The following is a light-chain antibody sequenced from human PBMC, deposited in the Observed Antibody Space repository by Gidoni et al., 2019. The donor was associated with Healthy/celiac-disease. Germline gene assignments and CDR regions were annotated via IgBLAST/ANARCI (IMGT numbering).Light chain of an antibody. CDR3: QQSYSTPLT. V-gene: IGKV1-39*01. J-gene: IGKJ4*01. CDR1: QSIRSD. CDR2: ASS. Sequence: DIQLHQSPFALSASVGDRVTINCRVSQSIRSDLNWDQQKPGTAPTLLIYASSRLQSGVPSRFSGRGAGTDFTLTISSLQPEVFATYYYQQSYSTPLTVXGXTKVEIK.